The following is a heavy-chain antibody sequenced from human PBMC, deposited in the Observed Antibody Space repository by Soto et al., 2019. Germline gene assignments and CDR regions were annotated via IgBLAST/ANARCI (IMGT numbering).Heavy chain of an antibody. V-gene: IGHV4-31*03. CDR1: GGSISSGGYY. D-gene: IGHD6-13*01. Sequence: LSLTCTVSGGSISSGGYYWSWIRQHPGKGLEWIGYIYYSGSTYYNPSLKSRVTISVDTSKNQFSLKLSSVTAADTAVYYCARVCSSSWSFYYYYYMDVWGKGTTVTVSS. CDR2: IYYSGST. CDR3: ARVCSSSWSFYYYYYMDV. J-gene: IGHJ6*03.